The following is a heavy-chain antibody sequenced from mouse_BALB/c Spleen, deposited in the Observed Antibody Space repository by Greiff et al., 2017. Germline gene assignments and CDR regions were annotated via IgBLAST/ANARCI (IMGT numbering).Heavy chain of an antibody. CDR3: ARRGSYSWFAY. CDR1: GYTFTSYW. D-gene: IGHD2-12*01. Sequence: VHLVESGAELAKPGASVKMSCKASGYTFTSYWMHWVKQRPGQGLEWIGYINPSTGYTEYNQKFKDKATLTADKSSSTAYMQLSSLTSEDSAVYYCARRGSYSWFAYWGQGTLVTVSA. CDR2: INPSTGYT. V-gene: IGHV1-7*01. J-gene: IGHJ3*01.